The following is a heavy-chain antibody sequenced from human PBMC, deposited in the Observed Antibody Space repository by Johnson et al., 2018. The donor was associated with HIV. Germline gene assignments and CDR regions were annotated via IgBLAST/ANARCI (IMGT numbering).Heavy chain of an antibody. CDR1: GFTFSNYG. J-gene: IGHJ3*02. CDR2: IWYDGSNK. D-gene: IGHD5-12*01. CDR3: ARDKSGGGTDSGYDHFSAPDAFDI. V-gene: IGHV3-30*19. Sequence: QVQLVESGGGVVQPGRSLRLSCAASGFTFSNYGMHWVRQAPGKGLEWVAVIWYDGSNKYYADSVKGRFTISRDNSKNTLYLQMNSLRAEDTAVYYCARDKSGGGTDSGYDHFSAPDAFDIWGQGTMVTVSS.